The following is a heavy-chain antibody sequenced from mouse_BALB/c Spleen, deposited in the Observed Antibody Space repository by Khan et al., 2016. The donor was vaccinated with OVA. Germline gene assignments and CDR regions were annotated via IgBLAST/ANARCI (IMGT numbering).Heavy chain of an antibody. CDR2: ISYSGST. CDR3: ARDGSRYNYAMDY. D-gene: IGHD2-3*01. CDR1: GYSITSDYA. Sequence: EVQLQESGPGLVKPSQSLSLTCTVTGYSITSDYAWNWIRQFPGNKLEWMGYISYSGSTNYNPALKSRISITRDTSKNQFFLQLNSVTTEDTATYDCARDGSRYNYAMDYWGHGTSVTVSS. J-gene: IGHJ4*01. V-gene: IGHV3-2*02.